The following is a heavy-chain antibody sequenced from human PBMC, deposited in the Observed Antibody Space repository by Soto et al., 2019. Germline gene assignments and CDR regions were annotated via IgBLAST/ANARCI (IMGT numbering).Heavy chain of an antibody. CDR3: AHTRRDGDYGPFDY. CDR1: GFSLSNARMG. J-gene: IGHJ4*02. CDR2: IFSNDEK. Sequence: QVTLKESGPVLVKPTETLTLTCTVSGFSLSNARMGVSWIRQPPGKALEWLAHIFSNDEKSYSTSLKSRLTISKDTSKSQVVLTMTIMDPVDTATYYCAHTRRDGDYGPFDYWGQGTLVTVSS. D-gene: IGHD4-17*01. V-gene: IGHV2-26*01.